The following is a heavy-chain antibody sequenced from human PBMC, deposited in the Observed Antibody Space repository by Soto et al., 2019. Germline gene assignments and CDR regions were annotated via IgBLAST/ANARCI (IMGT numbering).Heavy chain of an antibody. D-gene: IGHD2-21*02. CDR1: GFTFNDFY. CDR2: INNRGDDI. V-gene: IGHV3-11*01. J-gene: IGHJ5*02. Sequence: QLHLVESGGGLVKPGGSLRLSCAASGFTFNDFYMIWFRQAPGRGLEWLAYINNRGDDIYYADSVRGRFTISMDNDKNSLYLQMNSLRVEDTALYFCARDMSYGDFGRNWFDPWGQGTPVTVSA. CDR3: ARDMSYGDFGRNWFDP.